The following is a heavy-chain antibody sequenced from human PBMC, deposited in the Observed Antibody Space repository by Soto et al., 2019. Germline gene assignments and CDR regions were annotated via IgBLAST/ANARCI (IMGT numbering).Heavy chain of an antibody. D-gene: IGHD2-2*03. CDR2: IVSDGSAI. V-gene: IGHV3-30*14. Sequence: WGSLRLSCAFSGFPFSIYAFDWVRQSPGKGLEWLGVIVSDGSAIYYAHSLDGRFSISIDNSKDIVYLQLNSLRVEGTAGYYCARDDAFDKENGLDRWGQGTMVTSPQ. J-gene: IGHJ4*03. CDR3: ARDDAFDKENGLDR. CDR1: GFPFSIYA.